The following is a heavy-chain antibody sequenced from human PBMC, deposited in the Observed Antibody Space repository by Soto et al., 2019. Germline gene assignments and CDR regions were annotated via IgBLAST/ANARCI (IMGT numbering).Heavy chain of an antibody. D-gene: IGHD2-15*01. CDR1: GFTFGSYA. CDR3: AKVPPIDYYYYYMDV. Sequence: GGSLRLSCAASGFTFGSYAMSWVRQAPGKGLEWVSAISGSGGSTYYADSVKGRFTISRDNSKNTLYLQMNSLRAEDTAVYYCAKVPPIDYYYYYMDVWGKGTTVTVSS. V-gene: IGHV3-23*01. J-gene: IGHJ6*03. CDR2: ISGSGGST.